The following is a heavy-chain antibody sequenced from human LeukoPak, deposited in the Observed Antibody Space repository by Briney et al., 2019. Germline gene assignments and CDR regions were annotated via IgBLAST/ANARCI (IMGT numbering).Heavy chain of an antibody. Sequence: SVKVSCKASEGTFSSYAISWVRQAPGQGLEWMGGIIPIFGTANYAQKFQGRVTITADESTSTAYMELSSLRSEDTAVYYCARVGYCSGGSCYHNWFDPWGQGTLVTVSS. J-gene: IGHJ5*02. V-gene: IGHV1-69*01. CDR2: IIPIFGTA. CDR3: ARVGYCSGGSCYHNWFDP. D-gene: IGHD2-15*01. CDR1: EGTFSSYA.